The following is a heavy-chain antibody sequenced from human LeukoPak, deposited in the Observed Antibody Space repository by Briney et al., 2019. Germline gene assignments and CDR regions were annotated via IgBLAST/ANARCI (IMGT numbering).Heavy chain of an antibody. CDR3: ARGLSSSSYYMDV. D-gene: IGHD6-6*01. CDR1: GGSISSGDYY. Sequence: SQTLSLTCTVSGGSISSGDYYWSWIRQPPGKGLEWIGYIYYSGSTYYNPSLKSRVTISVDTSKNQFSPKLSSVTAADTAVYYCARGLSSSSYYMDVWGKGTTVTVSS. V-gene: IGHV4-30-4*08. CDR2: IYYSGST. J-gene: IGHJ6*03.